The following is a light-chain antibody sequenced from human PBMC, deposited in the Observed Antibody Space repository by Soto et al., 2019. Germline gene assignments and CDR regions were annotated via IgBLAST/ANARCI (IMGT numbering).Light chain of an antibody. Sequence: DIQLTQSPSFLSASVGDRVTITCRASQGISSYLAWYQQKPGKAPKLLIYAASTLQSGVPSRFSGSGSGTEFTLTISRQQPEDFATYYCQHLDSYSTFGQGTRLEIK. CDR2: AAS. V-gene: IGKV1-9*01. CDR1: QGISSY. J-gene: IGKJ5*01. CDR3: QHLDSYST.